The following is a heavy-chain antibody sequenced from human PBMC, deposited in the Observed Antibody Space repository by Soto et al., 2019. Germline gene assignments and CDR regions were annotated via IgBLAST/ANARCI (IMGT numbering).Heavy chain of an antibody. Sequence: ASVKVSCKAPGDTFTAYFILWVRQAPGQGLEWMGWINPNSGATHYAQKFQGRVTMTSDTSISSAYMELTGLTSDDTAAYYCATDTRYRSRWTYYTDYGLDVWGQGTTVTVSS. CDR3: ATDTRYRSRWTYYTDYGLDV. CDR2: INPNSGAT. V-gene: IGHV1-2*02. D-gene: IGHD6-13*01. J-gene: IGHJ6*02. CDR1: GDTFTAYF.